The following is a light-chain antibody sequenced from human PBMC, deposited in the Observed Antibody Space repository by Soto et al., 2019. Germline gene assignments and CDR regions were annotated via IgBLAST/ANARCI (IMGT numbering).Light chain of an antibody. CDR3: QQFHGFPLT. CDR2: DAS. V-gene: IGKV1-13*02. Sequence: AIQLTQSPSSLSASVGDRVTITCRASQGISSALAWYQQKPGKAPKLLIYDASTLESGFPPRFSGSASGTDFTLPISTLQPEDFASYYCQQFHGFPLTFGGGTKVEIK. J-gene: IGKJ4*01. CDR1: QGISSA.